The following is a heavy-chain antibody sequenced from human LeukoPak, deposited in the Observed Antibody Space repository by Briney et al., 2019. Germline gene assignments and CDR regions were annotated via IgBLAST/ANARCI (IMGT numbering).Heavy chain of an antibody. CDR2: IYPGDSDT. V-gene: IGHV5-51*01. D-gene: IGHD3-10*01. Sequence: GESLKISCKGYGYSFTSYWIGWVRQMPGKGLEWMGIIYPGDSDTRYSASFQGQVTISADKSIDTAYLQWSSLKASDIAMYYCARRYYDGSGSYLDYWGQGTLVTVSS. J-gene: IGHJ4*02. CDR1: GYSFTSYW. CDR3: ARRYYDGSGSYLDY.